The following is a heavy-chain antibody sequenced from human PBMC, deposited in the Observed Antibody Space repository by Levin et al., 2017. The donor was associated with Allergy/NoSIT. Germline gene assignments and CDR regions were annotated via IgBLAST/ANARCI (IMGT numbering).Heavy chain of an antibody. CDR2: IYTSGST. CDR1: GGSISSYY. D-gene: IGHD6-19*01. Sequence: SETLSLTCTVSGGSISSYYWSWIRQPAGKGLEWIGRIYTSGSTNYNPSLKSRVTMSVDTSKNQFSLKLSSVTAADTAVYYCALESIAVAPLGFDPWGQGTLVTVSS. J-gene: IGHJ5*02. CDR3: ALESIAVAPLGFDP. V-gene: IGHV4-4*07.